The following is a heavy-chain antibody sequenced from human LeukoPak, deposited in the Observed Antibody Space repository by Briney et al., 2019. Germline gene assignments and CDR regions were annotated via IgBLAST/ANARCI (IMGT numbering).Heavy chain of an antibody. D-gene: IGHD6-19*01. CDR1: EFTFSSYS. V-gene: IGHV3-48*01. J-gene: IGHJ4*02. Sequence: GGSLRLSCAASEFTFSSYSMNWVRQAPGKGLEWVSYITNSGNSKSYADSVKGRFTISRDNTKNSLYLQMNGLRAEDTAVYYCARILRGHSSDFDYWGQGTLVTVSS. CDR2: ITNSGNSK. CDR3: ARILRGHSSDFDY.